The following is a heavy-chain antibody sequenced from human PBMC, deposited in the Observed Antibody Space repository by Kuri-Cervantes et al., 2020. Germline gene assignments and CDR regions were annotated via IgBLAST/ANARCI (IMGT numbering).Heavy chain of an antibody. V-gene: IGHV4-59*01. CDR1: GGSISSYY. J-gene: IGHJ5*02. CDR3: ARDGEYATRSWFDP. CDR2: IYYSGST. Sequence: SETLSLTSTVSGGSISSYYWSWIRQPAGKGLAWSGYIYYSGSTNYNPSLKSRVPIPGDTSKNQFSRSLSSVTAADAAVYYCARDGEYATRSWFDPWGQGTMVTVSS. D-gene: IGHD2-8*01.